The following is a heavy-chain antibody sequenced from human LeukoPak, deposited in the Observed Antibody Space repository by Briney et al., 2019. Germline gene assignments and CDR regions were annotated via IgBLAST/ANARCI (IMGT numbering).Heavy chain of an antibody. D-gene: IGHD4-17*01. CDR1: GYTFTSYG. J-gene: IGHJ5*02. V-gene: IGHV1-18*01. CDR2: ISAYNGNT. Sequence: ASVKVSCKASGYTFTSYGISWVRQAPGQGLEWMGWISAYNGNTNYAQKLQGRVTMTTDTSTSTAYMELRSLRSDDTAVYYCARDKGNDYGDYNWFDPWGQGTPVTVSS. CDR3: ARDKGNDYGDYNWFDP.